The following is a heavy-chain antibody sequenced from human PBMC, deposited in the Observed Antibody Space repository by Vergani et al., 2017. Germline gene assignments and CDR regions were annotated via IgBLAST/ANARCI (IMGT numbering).Heavy chain of an antibody. Sequence: EVQLLESRGGLVQPGGSLRLSCAASGFTFSSYAMSWVRQAPGKGLEWVSAISGSGGSTYYADSVKGRFTISRDNSKNTLYLQMNSLRAEDTAVYYCAKAPEYQLLYIWFDPWGQGTLVTVSS. CDR2: ISGSGGST. D-gene: IGHD2-2*01. CDR1: GFTFSSYA. V-gene: IGHV3-23*01. CDR3: AKAPEYQLLYIWFDP. J-gene: IGHJ5*02.